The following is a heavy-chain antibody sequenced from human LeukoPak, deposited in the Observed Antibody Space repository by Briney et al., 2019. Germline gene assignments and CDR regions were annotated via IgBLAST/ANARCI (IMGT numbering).Heavy chain of an antibody. CDR1: GGTFSSYA. D-gene: IGHD2-2*01. Sequence: SVKVSCKASGGTFSSYAISWVRQAPGQGLEWMGGIIPIFGTANYAQKFQGRVTISADESTSTAYMELSSLRSEDTAVYYCARALGYCSSTSCYPDDYWGQGTLVTVSS. V-gene: IGHV1-69*13. CDR2: IIPIFGTA. J-gene: IGHJ4*02. CDR3: ARALGYCSSTSCYPDDY.